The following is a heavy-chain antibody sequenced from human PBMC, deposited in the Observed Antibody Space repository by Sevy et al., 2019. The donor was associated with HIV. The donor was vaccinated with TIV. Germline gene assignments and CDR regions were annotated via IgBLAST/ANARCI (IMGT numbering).Heavy chain of an antibody. Sequence: GGSLRLSCAASGFSFNSYDMNWVRRAPGKGLEWVSSFSSVSTIIYYGDSVRGRFSISRDNAKKSLYLQMNSLRAEDTAVYYCAKEMTPRTASTLDIWGHGTMVTVSS. CDR1: GFSFNSYD. V-gene: IGHV3-21*01. J-gene: IGHJ3*02. CDR3: AKEMTPRTASTLDI. D-gene: IGHD2-21*02. CDR2: FSSVSTII.